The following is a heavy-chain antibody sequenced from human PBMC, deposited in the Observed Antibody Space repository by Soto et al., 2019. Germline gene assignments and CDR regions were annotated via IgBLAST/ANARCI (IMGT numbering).Heavy chain of an antibody. Sequence: ASVKVSCKAAGHTFTSYGISWVRQAPGQGLEWMGWISAYNGNTNYAQKLQGRVTMTTDTSTSTAYMELRSLRSDDTAVYYCAVDYDSLPGPWFDPWGQGTLVTVSS. V-gene: IGHV1-18*04. CDR3: AVDYDSLPGPWFDP. CDR2: ISAYNGNT. D-gene: IGHD3-9*01. J-gene: IGHJ5*02. CDR1: GHTFTSYG.